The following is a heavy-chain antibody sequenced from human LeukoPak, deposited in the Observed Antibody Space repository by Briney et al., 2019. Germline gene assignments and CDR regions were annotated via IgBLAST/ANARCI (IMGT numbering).Heavy chain of an antibody. V-gene: IGHV3-74*01. Sequence: GGSLRLSCAPSGFTFSSYWMHWVRQAPGKGLVWVSRIDSDGRSTNYADSVKGRFTISRDNSKNTLYLQMNSLRAEDTAVYYCARGPSYDSSGYPRDYWGQGTLVTVSS. CDR3: ARGPSYDSSGYPRDY. J-gene: IGHJ4*02. CDR1: GFTFSSYW. D-gene: IGHD3-22*01. CDR2: IDSDGRST.